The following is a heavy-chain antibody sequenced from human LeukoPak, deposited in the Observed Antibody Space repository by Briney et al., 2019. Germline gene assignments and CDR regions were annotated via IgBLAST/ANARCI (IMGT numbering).Heavy chain of an antibody. D-gene: IGHD3-22*01. J-gene: IGHJ3*02. Sequence: SETLSLTCAVYGGSFSGYYWSWIRQPPGKGLEWIGEINHSGSTNYNPSLKSRVTMSVDTSKNQFSLKLSSVTAADTAVYYCARDLDDYYDSSGYLYAFDIWGQGTMVTVSS. CDR1: GGSFSGYY. CDR2: INHSGST. CDR3: ARDLDDYYDSSGYLYAFDI. V-gene: IGHV4-34*01.